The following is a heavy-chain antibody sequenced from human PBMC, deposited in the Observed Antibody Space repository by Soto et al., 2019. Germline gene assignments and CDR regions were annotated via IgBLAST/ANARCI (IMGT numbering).Heavy chain of an antibody. CDR1: GGSISSYY. Sequence: SETLSLTCTVSGGSISSYYWSWIRQPPGKGLEWIGYIYYSGSTNYNPSLKSRVTVSVDTSKNQFSLKLSSVTAADTAVYYCARDRGPGKGSINWFDPWGQGTLVTVSS. V-gene: IGHV4-59*01. D-gene: IGHD4-4*01. CDR2: IYYSGST. J-gene: IGHJ5*02. CDR3: ARDRGPGKGSINWFDP.